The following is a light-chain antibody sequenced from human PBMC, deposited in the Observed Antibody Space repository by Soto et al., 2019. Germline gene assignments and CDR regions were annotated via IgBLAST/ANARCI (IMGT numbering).Light chain of an antibody. J-gene: IGLJ2*01. CDR3: CSYAGSSTYV. CDR2: EGS. Sequence: QSVLTQPASVSGSPEQSITISCTGTSSDVGSYNLVSWYQQHPGKAPKLMIYEGSKRPSGVSNRFSVSKSGNTASLTISGLQAEDEADYYCCSYAGSSTYVFGGGTKVTVL. V-gene: IGLV2-23*01. CDR1: SSDVGSYNL.